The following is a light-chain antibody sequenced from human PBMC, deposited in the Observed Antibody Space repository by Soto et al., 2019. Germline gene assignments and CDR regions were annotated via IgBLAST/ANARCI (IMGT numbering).Light chain of an antibody. CDR3: QQYGSSLFT. V-gene: IGKV3-20*01. Sequence: EIVLTQSPATLSLSPGERATLSCRASQSVSSSYLAWYQQTPGQAPRLLIYGASSRATGIPDRFSGSGSGTDFTLTISRLEPEDFAVYYCQQYGSSLFTFGPGTKVDIK. J-gene: IGKJ3*01. CDR1: QSVSSSY. CDR2: GAS.